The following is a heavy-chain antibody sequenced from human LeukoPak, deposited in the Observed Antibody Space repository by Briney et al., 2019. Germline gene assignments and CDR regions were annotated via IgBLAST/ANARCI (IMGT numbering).Heavy chain of an antibody. V-gene: IGHV3-21*01. Sequence: GGSLRLSCAASGFTFSSYTMDWVRQAPGKGLEWVSSISSGSSYIYYADSVKGRFTISRDNAKNSLHLQMNSLRAEDTALYYCAREGLYSGSASSDLDYWGQGTLVTVSS. J-gene: IGHJ4*02. CDR2: ISSGSSYI. D-gene: IGHD3-10*01. CDR1: GFTFSSYT. CDR3: AREGLYSGSASSDLDY.